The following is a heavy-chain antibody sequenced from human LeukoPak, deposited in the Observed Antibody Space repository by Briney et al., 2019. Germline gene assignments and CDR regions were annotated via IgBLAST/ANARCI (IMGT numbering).Heavy chain of an antibody. V-gene: IGHV3-23*01. J-gene: IGHJ4*02. CDR1: GFTFSSYA. CDR2: VSSSGTST. Sequence: PGGSLRLSCAASGFTFSSYAMNWVRQAPGKGLEWVSTVSSSGTSTWYADSVKGRFTISRDNSKNTLCLQMNSLRAEDTAVYYCAKRNSGGPYYFDYWGQETLVTVSS. CDR3: AKRNSGGPYYFDY. D-gene: IGHD3-10*01.